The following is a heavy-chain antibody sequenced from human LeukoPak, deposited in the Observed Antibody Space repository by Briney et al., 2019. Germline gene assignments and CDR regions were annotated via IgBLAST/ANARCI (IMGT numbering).Heavy chain of an antibody. CDR1: GFTFSSYA. J-gene: IGHJ6*02. V-gene: IGHV3-30-3*01. D-gene: IGHD2-15*01. Sequence: GGSLRLSCAASGFTFSSYAMHWVRQAPGKGLDWVAVISYDGSNKYYADSVKGRFTISRDNSKNTLYLQMNSLRAEDTAVYYCARGTHIVVVVDYGMDVWGQGTTVTVSS. CDR3: ARGTHIVVVVDYGMDV. CDR2: ISYDGSNK.